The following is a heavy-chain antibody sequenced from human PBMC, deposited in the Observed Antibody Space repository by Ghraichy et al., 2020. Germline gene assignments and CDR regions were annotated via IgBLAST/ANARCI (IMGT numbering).Heavy chain of an antibody. CDR2: INHSGST. V-gene: IGHV4-34*01. Sequence: SETLSLTCAVYGGSFSGYYWSWIRQPPGKGLEWIGEINHSGSTNYNPSLKSRVTISVDTSKNQFSLKLSSVTAADTAVYYCARFLIRGRLGELSANWYFDLWGRGTLVTVSS. CDR1: GGSFSGYY. D-gene: IGHD3-16*02. J-gene: IGHJ2*01. CDR3: ARFLIRGRLGELSANWYFDL.